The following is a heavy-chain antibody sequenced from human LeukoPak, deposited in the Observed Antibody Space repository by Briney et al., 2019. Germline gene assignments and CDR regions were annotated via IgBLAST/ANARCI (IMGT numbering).Heavy chain of an antibody. J-gene: IGHJ4*02. Sequence: GGSLRLSCAASGFTVSSNYMSWVRQAPGKGLEWVANIKQDGSEKYYVDSVKGRFTISRDNAKNSLYLQMNSLRAEDTAVYYCARDRSITMIVVVHDYWGQGTLVTVSS. D-gene: IGHD3-22*01. CDR3: ARDRSITMIVVVHDY. CDR1: GFTVSSNY. CDR2: IKQDGSEK. V-gene: IGHV3-7*01.